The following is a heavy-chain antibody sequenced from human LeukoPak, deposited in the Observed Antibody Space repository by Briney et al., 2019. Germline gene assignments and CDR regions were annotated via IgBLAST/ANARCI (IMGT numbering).Heavy chain of an antibody. V-gene: IGHV4-34*01. CDR3: ATRPDIAAAGPGWFDP. Sequence: SETLSLTCAVYGGSFSGYYWSWIRQPPGKGLEWIGEINHSGGTNYNPSLKSRVTISVDTSKNQFSLKLSSVTAADTAVYYCATRPDIAAAGPGWFDPWGQGTLVTVSS. CDR2: INHSGGT. J-gene: IGHJ5*02. D-gene: IGHD6-13*01. CDR1: GGSFSGYY.